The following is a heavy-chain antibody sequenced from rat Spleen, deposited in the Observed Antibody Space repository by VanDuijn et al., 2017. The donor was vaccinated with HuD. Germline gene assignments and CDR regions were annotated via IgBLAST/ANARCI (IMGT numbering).Heavy chain of an antibody. J-gene: IGHJ2*01. Sequence: EVQLVESGGGLVQPGRSLKLSCAASGFTFSNYDMAWVLQAPTTGLEWIASISYDGNTTYYRDSVKGRFTISRDSAKSTLYLQMASLRSEDTATYYCAKEGLYSSLDYWGQGVMVTVSS. V-gene: IGHV5-20*01. CDR1: GFTFSNYD. CDR2: ISYDGNTT. D-gene: IGHD1-2*01. CDR3: AKEGLYSSLDY.